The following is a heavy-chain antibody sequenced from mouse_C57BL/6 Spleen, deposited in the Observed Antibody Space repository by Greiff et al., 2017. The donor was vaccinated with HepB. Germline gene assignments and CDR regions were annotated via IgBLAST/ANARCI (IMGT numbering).Heavy chain of an antibody. CDR2: IYPGDGDT. CDR3: ARPPPYDYEGYFDV. V-gene: IGHV1-80*01. D-gene: IGHD2-4*01. J-gene: IGHJ1*03. Sequence: VQLQESGAELVKPGASVKISCKASGYAFSSYWMNWVKQRPGKGLEWIGQIYPGDGDTNYNGKFKGKATLTADKSSSTAYIQLSSLTSEDSAVYFCARPPPYDYEGYFDVWGTGTTVTVSS. CDR1: GYAFSSYW.